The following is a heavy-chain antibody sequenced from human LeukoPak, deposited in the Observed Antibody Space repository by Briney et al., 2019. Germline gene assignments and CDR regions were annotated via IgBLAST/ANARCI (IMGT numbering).Heavy chain of an antibody. V-gene: IGHV3-48*01. CDR3: ARDSGYDRRLYYFDY. D-gene: IGHD5-12*01. CDR2: ISSSSSTI. Sequence: GGSLRLSCAASGFTFSSYSMNWVRQAPGKGLEWVSYISSSSSTIYYADSVKGRFTISRDNAKNSLYLQMNSLRAEDTAVYYCARDSGYDRRLYYFDYWGQGTLVTVSS. J-gene: IGHJ4*02. CDR1: GFTFSSYS.